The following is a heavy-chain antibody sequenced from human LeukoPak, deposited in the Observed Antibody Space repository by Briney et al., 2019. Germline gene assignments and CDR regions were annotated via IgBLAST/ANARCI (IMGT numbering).Heavy chain of an antibody. J-gene: IGHJ4*02. V-gene: IGHV3-9*01. CDR3: AKAPAYYYDSSGKSYYFDY. Sequence: GGSLRLSCAASGFTFDDYAMHWVRQAPGKGLEWVSGISWNSGSIGYADSVKGRFTISRDNAKNSLYLQMNSLRAEDTALYYCAKAPAYYYDSSGKSYYFDYWGQGTLVTVSS. D-gene: IGHD3-22*01. CDR2: ISWNSGSI. CDR1: GFTFDDYA.